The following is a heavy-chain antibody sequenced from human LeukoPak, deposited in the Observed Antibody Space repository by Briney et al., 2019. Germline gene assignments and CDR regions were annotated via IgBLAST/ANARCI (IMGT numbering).Heavy chain of an antibody. V-gene: IGHV5-51*01. CDR1: GYSFTSYW. CDR3: ARLSYYDSSGYYRPKSFDY. Sequence: GESLKISCKGSGYSFTSYWIGWVRQMPGKGLEWMGIIYPGDSDTRYSPSFQGQVTISADKSISTAYLQWSSLKASDTAMYYCARLSYYDSSGYYRPKSFDYWGQGTLVTVSS. D-gene: IGHD3-22*01. CDR2: IYPGDSDT. J-gene: IGHJ4*02.